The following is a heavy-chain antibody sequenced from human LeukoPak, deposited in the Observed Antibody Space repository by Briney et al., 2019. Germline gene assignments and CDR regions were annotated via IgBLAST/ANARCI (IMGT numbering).Heavy chain of an antibody. J-gene: IGHJ5*02. V-gene: IGHV1-46*01. Sequence: ASVKVSCKASGYTFTSYYMHWVRQAPGQGLEWMGIINPSGGSTSYAQKFQGRVTMTRDTSTSTVYMELSRLRSDDTAVYYCARRRPIFGVPKGWFDPWGQGTLVTVSS. CDR2: INPSGGST. CDR1: GYTFTSYY. D-gene: IGHD3-3*01. CDR3: ARRRPIFGVPKGWFDP.